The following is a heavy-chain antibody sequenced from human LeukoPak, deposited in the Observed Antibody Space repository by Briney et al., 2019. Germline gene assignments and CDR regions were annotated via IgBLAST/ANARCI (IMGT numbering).Heavy chain of an antibody. CDR2: IGGTGRT. D-gene: IGHD1-1*01. J-gene: IGHJ3*02. CDR3: AKDMTTRGAFDI. CDR1: GLAFSSYV. Sequence: GGSLRLSCAASGLAFSSYVINWVRQAPGKGLEWVSAIGGTGRTYYADPVKGRFTISRDNSKNTVFLQMNSLRAEDTAIFYCAKDMTTRGAFDIGGQGTMVTVSS. V-gene: IGHV3-23*01.